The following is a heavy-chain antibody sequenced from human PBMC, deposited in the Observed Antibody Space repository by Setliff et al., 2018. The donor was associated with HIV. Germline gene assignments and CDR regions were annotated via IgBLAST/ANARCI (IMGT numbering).Heavy chain of an antibody. V-gene: IGHV4-4*09. D-gene: IGHD3-10*01. CDR2: IFSSGST. J-gene: IGHJ5*02. CDR1: GDSISSYS. Sequence: LSLTCTVSGDSISSYSWNWIRQSPGGGLEWIGFIFSSGSTKYNPSLQSRVTMSIDASKNQFSLRLTSVTAADTAVYYCARRIDDSGSFPDKNWFDTWGQGSLVTVSS. CDR3: ARRIDDSGSFPDKNWFDT.